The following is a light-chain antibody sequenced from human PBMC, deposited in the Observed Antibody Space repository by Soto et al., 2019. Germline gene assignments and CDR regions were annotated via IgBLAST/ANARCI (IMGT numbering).Light chain of an antibody. J-gene: IGLJ3*02. V-gene: IGLV1-47*01. CDR2: RNN. CDR1: SSNIGINY. CDR3: ATWDGSLSGPWV. Sequence: QSVLTQPPSASGTPGQSVSISCSGSSSNIGINYVFWYQQLPGTAPKLLIYRNNQRPSEVPDRFSGSKSGTSASLAINGLRSEDEADYFCATWDGSLSGPWVFGGGTKLTVL.